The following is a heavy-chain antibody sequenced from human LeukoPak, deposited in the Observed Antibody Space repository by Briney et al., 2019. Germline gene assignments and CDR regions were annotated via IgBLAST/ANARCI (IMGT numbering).Heavy chain of an antibody. J-gene: IGHJ2*01. CDR3: ARDRLYNWDVDWYFDL. D-gene: IGHD1-20*01. V-gene: IGHV3-74*01. CDR2: INTDGSST. Sequence: GGSLRLSCAASGFTFSSYWMHWVRQAPGKGLVWVSRINTDGSSTSYADSVKGRFTISRDNAKNTLYLQMNGLRAEDTAVYYCARDRLYNWDVDWYFDLWGRGTLVTVSS. CDR1: GFTFSSYW.